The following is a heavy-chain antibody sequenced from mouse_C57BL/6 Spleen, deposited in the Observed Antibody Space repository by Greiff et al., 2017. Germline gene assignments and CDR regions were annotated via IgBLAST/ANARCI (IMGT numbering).Heavy chain of an antibody. V-gene: IGHV1-52*01. CDR2: IDPSDSET. CDR1: GYTFTSYW. J-gene: IGHJ4*01. CDR3: ARLGQGYAMDY. Sequence: VQLKQPGAELVRPGSSVKLSCKASGYTFTSYWMHWVKQRPIQGLEWIGNIDPSDSETHYNQKFKDKATLTVDKSSSTAYMQLSSLTSEDSAVYYCARLGQGYAMDYWGQGTSVTVSS. D-gene: IGHD3-2*02.